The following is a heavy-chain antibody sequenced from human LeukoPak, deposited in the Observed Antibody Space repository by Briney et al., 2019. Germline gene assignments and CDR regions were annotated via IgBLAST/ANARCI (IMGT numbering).Heavy chain of an antibody. CDR3: ARMGGYSGYATH. V-gene: IGHV4-59*08. J-gene: IGHJ4*02. D-gene: IGHD5-12*01. CDR1: GGSISSYY. Sequence: PSETLSLTCTVSGGSISSYYWSWIPQPPGKGLEWIGYILYSGTTNSNPSLKSRVTISVDTSKNQISLKLSSVTAADTAVYYCARMGGYSGYATHWGQGTLVTVSS. CDR2: ILYSGTT.